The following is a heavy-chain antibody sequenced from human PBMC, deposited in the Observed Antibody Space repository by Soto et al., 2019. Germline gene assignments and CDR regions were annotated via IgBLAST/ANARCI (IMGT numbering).Heavy chain of an antibody. D-gene: IGHD3-3*01. Sequence: GGSLRLSCAASGFTFKNAWMSWVRQAPGKGLEWVAHIKSKTDGGSTDYAAPVKDRFTISRDDSKNTLYLQITSLEADHTAVYYCTTVGYVLRSLEYLLLHPWGQITLVT. CDR1: GFTFKNAW. CDR3: TTVGYVLRSLEYLLLHP. V-gene: IGHV3-15*01. J-gene: IGHJ5*02. CDR2: IKSKTDGGST.